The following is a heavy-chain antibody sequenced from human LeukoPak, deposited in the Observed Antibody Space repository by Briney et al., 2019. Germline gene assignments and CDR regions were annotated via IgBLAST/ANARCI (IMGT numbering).Heavy chain of an antibody. Sequence: GGSLRLSCAASGFAFSRYGMHWVRQAPGKGLEWVALIWSDGSNKYYADSVKGRFTISRDNSKNTLYLQMISPRAEDTAVYYCARDRDYDIFTGYYLAYWGQGTLVTVSS. CDR3: ARDRDYDIFTGYYLAY. J-gene: IGHJ4*02. V-gene: IGHV3-33*01. D-gene: IGHD3-9*01. CDR1: GFAFSRYG. CDR2: IWSDGSNK.